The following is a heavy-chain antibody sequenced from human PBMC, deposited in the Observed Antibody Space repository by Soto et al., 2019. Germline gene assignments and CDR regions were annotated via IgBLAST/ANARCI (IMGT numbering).Heavy chain of an antibody. CDR1: GGSISSGGYY. V-gene: IGHV4-31*03. Sequence: SETLSLTCTVSGGSISSGGYYWSWIRQHPGKGLEWIGYIYYSGSTYYNPSLKSRVTISVDTSKNQFSLKLSSVTAADTAVYYCARTPNYYYYGMDVWGQGTTVTVSS. CDR2: IYYSGST. J-gene: IGHJ6*02. CDR3: ARTPNYYYYGMDV.